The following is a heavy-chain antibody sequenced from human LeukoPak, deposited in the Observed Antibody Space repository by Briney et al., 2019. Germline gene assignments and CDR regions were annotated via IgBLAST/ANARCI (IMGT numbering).Heavy chain of an antibody. CDR2: IKQDGSEE. CDR1: GFTFSNYW. Sequence: GGSLRLSCAASGFTFSNYWMTWVRQAPGKGLEWVANIKQDGSEEYYVDSVKGRFTISRDNAKNSLYLQMNSLRAEDTAVYYCARDGISGGYWGQGTLVTVSS. D-gene: IGHD1-14*01. CDR3: ARDGISGGY. V-gene: IGHV3-7*01. J-gene: IGHJ4*02.